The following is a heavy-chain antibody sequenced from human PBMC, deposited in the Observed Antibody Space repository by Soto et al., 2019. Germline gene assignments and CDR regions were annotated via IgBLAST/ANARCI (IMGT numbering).Heavy chain of an antibody. J-gene: IGHJ3*02. CDR3: ARSFPFKRIAAAGTRRVAFDI. V-gene: IGHV4-34*01. CDR2: INHSGST. Sequence: SETLSLTCAVYGGSFSGYYWSWIRQPPGKGLEWIGEINHSGSTNYNPSLKSRVTISVDTSKNQFSLKLSSVTAADTAVYYCARSFPFKRIAAAGTRRVAFDIWGQGTMVTVSS. D-gene: IGHD6-13*01. CDR1: GGSFSGYY.